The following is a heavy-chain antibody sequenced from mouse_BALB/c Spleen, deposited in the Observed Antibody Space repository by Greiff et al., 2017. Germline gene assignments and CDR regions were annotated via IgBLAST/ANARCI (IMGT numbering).Heavy chain of an antibody. J-gene: IGHJ3*01. CDR1: GFNIKDYY. CDR2: IDPENGNT. CDR3: ARLDDGYPWFAY. Sequence: LVESGAELVRPGALVKLSCKASGFNIKDYYMHWVKQRPEQGLEWIGWIDPENGNTIYDPKFQGKASITADTSSNTAYLQLSSLTSEDTAVYYCARLDDGYPWFAYWGQGTLVTVSA. V-gene: IGHV14-1*02. D-gene: IGHD2-3*01.